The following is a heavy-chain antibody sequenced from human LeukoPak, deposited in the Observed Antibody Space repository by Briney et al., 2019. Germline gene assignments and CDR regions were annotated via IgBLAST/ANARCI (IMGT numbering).Heavy chain of an antibody. CDR1: GFTFSTYW. J-gene: IGHJ4*02. CDR3: TTDGAINPYYDYVWGSYC. D-gene: IGHD3-16*01. V-gene: IGHV3-15*01. CDR2: IKSKTDGGTT. Sequence: PGGSLRLSCAASGFTFSTYWMSWVRQAPGKGLEWVGRIKSKTDGGTTDYAAPVKGRFTISRDDSKNTLYLQMNSLKTEDTAVYYCTTDGAINPYYDYVWGSYCWGQGTLVTVSS.